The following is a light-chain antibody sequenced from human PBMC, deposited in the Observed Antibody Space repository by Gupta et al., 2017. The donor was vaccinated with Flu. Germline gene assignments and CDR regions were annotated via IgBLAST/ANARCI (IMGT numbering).Light chain of an antibody. CDR3: QQRSDWQLT. CDR2: DSS. J-gene: IGKJ4*01. CDR1: KRGILY. V-gene: IGKV3-11*01. Sequence: PVSFSTGQRATLSCRATKRGILYLGWYPQKPGQAPRLLLYDSSNRATGLPARFSGSGSGTDFTLTISSLEPEDSAVYYCQQRSDWQLTFGGGTKVEI.